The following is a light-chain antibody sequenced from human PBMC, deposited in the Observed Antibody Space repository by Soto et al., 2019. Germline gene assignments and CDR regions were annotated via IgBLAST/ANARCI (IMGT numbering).Light chain of an antibody. CDR1: KNDIGVYDF. CDR3: KSYARSNTYV. CDR2: EVG. V-gene: IGLV2-8*01. J-gene: IGLJ1*01. Sequence: QAALTQPPSASGSPGQSVTISCTGTKNDIGVYDFVSWYQHHPGKAPRLIIYEVGQRPSGVPDRFSGSKSGNTASLTVSGLQAADEADYFCKSYARSNTYVFGNGTQV.